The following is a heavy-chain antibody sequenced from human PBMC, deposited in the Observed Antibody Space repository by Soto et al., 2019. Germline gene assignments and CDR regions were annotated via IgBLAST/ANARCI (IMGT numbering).Heavy chain of an antibody. J-gene: IGHJ6*02. V-gene: IGHV1-69*13. CDR1: GGTFSSYA. CDR3: ARDFWVLAARRLRNPDSDYYYGMDV. CDR2: IIPIFGTA. Sequence: GASVKVSCKASGGTFSSYAISWVRQAPGQGLEWMGGIIPIFGTANYAQKFQGRVTITADESTSTAYMELSSLRSEDTAVYYCARDFWVLAARRLRNPDSDYYYGMDVWGQGTTVTVSS. D-gene: IGHD6-6*01.